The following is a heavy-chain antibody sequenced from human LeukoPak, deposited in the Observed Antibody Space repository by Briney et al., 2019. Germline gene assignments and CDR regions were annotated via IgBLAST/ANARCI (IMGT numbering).Heavy chain of an antibody. V-gene: IGHV1-69*13. Sequence: GASVKVSCKASGGTFSSYAISWVRQAPGQGLEWVGGIIPIFGTANYAQKFQGRVTITADESTSTAYMELSSLRSEDTAVYYCASTRLDTDRFDYWGQGTLVTVSS. CDR3: ASTRLDTDRFDY. CDR2: IIPIFGTA. J-gene: IGHJ4*02. CDR1: GGTFSSYA. D-gene: IGHD5-18*01.